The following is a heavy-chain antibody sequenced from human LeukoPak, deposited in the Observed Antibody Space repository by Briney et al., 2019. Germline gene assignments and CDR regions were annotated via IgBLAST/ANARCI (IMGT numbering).Heavy chain of an antibody. V-gene: IGHV1-69*04. CDR2: IIPILGIA. D-gene: IGHD2-2*01. Sequence: SVKVSCKASGGTFSSYAISWVRQAPGQGLEWMGRIIPILGIANYAQKFQGRVTITADKSTSTAYMELSSLRSEDTAVYYCARKGYCSSTSCYGRFYYFDYWGQETLVTVSS. J-gene: IGHJ4*02. CDR1: GGTFSSYA. CDR3: ARKGYCSSTSCYGRFYYFDY.